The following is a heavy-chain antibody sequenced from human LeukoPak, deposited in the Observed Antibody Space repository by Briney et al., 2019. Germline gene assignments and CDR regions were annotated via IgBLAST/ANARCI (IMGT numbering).Heavy chain of an antibody. D-gene: IGHD6-13*01. J-gene: IGHJ6*03. CDR2: ISGSGGST. CDR3: GSSGYSSSWYDYYYMDV. CDR1: GFTFSSYA. V-gene: IGHV3-23*01. Sequence: GGSLRLSCAASGFTFSSYAMNWVRQAPGKGLEWVSTISGSGGSTYNADSVKGRFTIARDNSKNTLYLQMNSLRAEDTAVYYCGSSGYSSSWYDYYYMDVWGKGTTVTVSS.